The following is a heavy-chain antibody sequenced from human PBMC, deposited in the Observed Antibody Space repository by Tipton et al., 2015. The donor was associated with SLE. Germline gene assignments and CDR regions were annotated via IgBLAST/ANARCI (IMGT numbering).Heavy chain of an antibody. CDR3: TRGNWRFYFFDH. CDR1: GGSISSYY. Sequence: TLSLTCTVSGGSISSYYWSWIRQAPGKGLEWIGYVDYTGNSDYNPSLKDRVSISVDSSKKQFSLNLNSVTSADTAMYYCTRGNWRFYFFDHWGHGILVTVSS. CDR2: VDYTGNS. V-gene: IGHV4-59*01. D-gene: IGHD2/OR15-2a*01. J-gene: IGHJ4*01.